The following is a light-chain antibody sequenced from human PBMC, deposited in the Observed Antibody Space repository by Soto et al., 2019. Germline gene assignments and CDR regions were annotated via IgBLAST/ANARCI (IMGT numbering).Light chain of an antibody. CDR3: QQYNNWPPKYT. V-gene: IGKV3-15*01. J-gene: IGKJ2*01. CDR2: GAS. Sequence: DIVMPQSPATLSVSPGERATLSCRASQSVCSNLAWYQQKPGQAPRLLIYGASTRATGIPARFSGSGSGTEFTLTISSLQSEDFAVYYCQQYNNWPPKYTFGQGTKLEIK. CDR1: QSVCSN.